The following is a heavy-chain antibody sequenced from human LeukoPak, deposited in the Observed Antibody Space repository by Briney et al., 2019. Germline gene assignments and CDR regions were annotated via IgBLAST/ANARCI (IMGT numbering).Heavy chain of an antibody. CDR1: GYSLSSGYY. D-gene: IGHD3-3*01. J-gene: IGHJ4*02. CDR2: IYHSGST. Sequence: SETLSLTCTVSGYSLSSGYYWGWIRQPPGKGLEWIGSIYHSGSTYYNPSLKSRVTISVDTSKNQFSLKLSSVTAADTAVYYCAREGDFWSGYYSCSYWGQGTLVTVSS. CDR3: AREGDFWSGYYSCSY. V-gene: IGHV4-38-2*02.